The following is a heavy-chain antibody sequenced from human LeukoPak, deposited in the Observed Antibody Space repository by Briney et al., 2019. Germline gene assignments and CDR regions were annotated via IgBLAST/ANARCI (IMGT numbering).Heavy chain of an antibody. CDR3: ARGLSSSGYYKGGAPGY. J-gene: IGHJ4*02. CDR1: GYTFTSYG. Sequence: GASVKVSCKASGYTFTSYGISWVRQAPGQGLEWMGWISAYNGNTNYAQKLQGRVTMTTDTSTSTAYMELRSLRSEDTAVYYCARGLSSSGYYKGGAPGYWGQGTLVTVSS. D-gene: IGHD3-22*01. V-gene: IGHV1-18*01. CDR2: ISAYNGNT.